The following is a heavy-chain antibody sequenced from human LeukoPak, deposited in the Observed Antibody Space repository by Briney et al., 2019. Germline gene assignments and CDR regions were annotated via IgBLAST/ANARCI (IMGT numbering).Heavy chain of an antibody. CDR1: GFTFSDYY. J-gene: IGHJ6*02. Sequence: GGSLRLSCAASGFTFSDYYMSWIRQAPGKGLEWVSYISSSDTYTNYADSVKGRFTISRDNAKNSLYLQMDSLRAGDTAVYYCARDPGSGHYGMDVWGQGTTVTVSS. CDR2: ISSSDTYT. V-gene: IGHV3-11*06. D-gene: IGHD3-10*01. CDR3: ARDPGSGHYGMDV.